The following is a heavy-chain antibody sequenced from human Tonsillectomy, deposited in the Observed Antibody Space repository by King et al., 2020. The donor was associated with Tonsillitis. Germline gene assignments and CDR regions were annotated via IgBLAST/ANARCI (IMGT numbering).Heavy chain of an antibody. CDR3: AGLHGTPL. J-gene: IGHJ4*02. CDR1: GFTFDNYA. CDR2: ITNGGGRT. Sequence: DVQLVESGGGLVQPGGSLRLSCAAAGFTFDNYAMTWVRQAPGKGLEWVSTITNGGGRTYYADSVRGRFTISRDNSKNTLSLHMYSLRAEDTALYYCAGLHGTPLWGQGTLVTVSS. D-gene: IGHD1-26*01. V-gene: IGHV3-23*04.